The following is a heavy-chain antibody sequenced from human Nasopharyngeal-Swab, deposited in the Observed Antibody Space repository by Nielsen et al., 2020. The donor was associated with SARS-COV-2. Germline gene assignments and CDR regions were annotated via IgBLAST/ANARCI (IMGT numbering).Heavy chain of an antibody. V-gene: IGHV3-66*01. J-gene: IGHJ4*02. CDR3: ARGRVRHFDY. Sequence: GESLKISCAASGFTVSSNYMSWVRQAPGKGLEWVSVIYSGGSTYYADSVKGRFTISRDNSKNTLYLQMNSLRAEDTAVYYCARGRVRHFDYWGQGTLVTVSS. CDR2: IYSGGST. D-gene: IGHD4-23*01. CDR1: GFTVSSNY.